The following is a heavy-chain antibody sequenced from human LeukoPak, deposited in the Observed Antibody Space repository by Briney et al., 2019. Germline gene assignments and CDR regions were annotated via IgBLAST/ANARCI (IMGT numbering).Heavy chain of an antibody. J-gene: IGHJ4*02. V-gene: IGHV3-7*03. CDR3: ARAPGDPPNY. CDR2: IKQDESEK. CDR1: GFTFSNYW. Sequence: TGGSLRLFCAASGFTFSNYWMSWVRQAPGKGLEWVANIKQDESEKYYVGPVKGRFTISRDNTRNSLYLQMNSLRVEDTAVYYCARAPGDPPNYWGQGTLVTVSS.